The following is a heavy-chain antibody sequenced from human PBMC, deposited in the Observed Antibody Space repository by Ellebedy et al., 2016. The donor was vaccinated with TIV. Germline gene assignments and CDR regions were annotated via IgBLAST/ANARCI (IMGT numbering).Heavy chain of an antibody. CDR2: IYHSGST. D-gene: IGHD3/OR15-3a*01. J-gene: IGHJ6*02. CDR1: GYSISSGYY. CDR3: ARSFPKMGLVITYYYYYGMDV. Sequence: SETLSLXCTVSGYSISSGYYWGWIRQPPGKGLEWIGSIYHSGSTYYNPSLKSRVTISVDTSKNQFSLKLSSVTAADTAVYYCARSFPKMGLVITYYYYYGMDVWGQGTTVTVSS. V-gene: IGHV4-38-2*02.